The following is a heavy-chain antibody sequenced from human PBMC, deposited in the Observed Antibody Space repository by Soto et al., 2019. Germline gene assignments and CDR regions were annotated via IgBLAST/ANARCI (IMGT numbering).Heavy chain of an antibody. CDR1: GGSINSGDYY. Sequence: QVQLQESGPGLVKPSQTLSLTCTVSGGSINSGDYYWSWIRQPPGKGLEWIGYIYYSGSTYYNPSLQSRVTISVDTSKNQFSLKLSSVTAADTTVYYCAIYDGDSVYFDYWGQGTLVTVSS. V-gene: IGHV4-30-4*01. CDR3: AIYDGDSVYFDY. D-gene: IGHD2-21*02. J-gene: IGHJ4*02. CDR2: IYYSGST.